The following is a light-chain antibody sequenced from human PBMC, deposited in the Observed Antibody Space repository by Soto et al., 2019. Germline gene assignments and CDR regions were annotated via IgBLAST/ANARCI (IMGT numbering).Light chain of an antibody. V-gene: IGKV3-20*01. Sequence: EIVLTQSPGTLSLSPGERATLSCSASQSVSSNYLAWYQQKPGQAPRLLIYDASSRAPGIPDRFSGSGSGTDFALTISRLEPEDFAVYYCQQYGTSTGTFGQGTKVDNK. CDR2: DAS. J-gene: IGKJ1*01. CDR1: QSVSSNY. CDR3: QQYGTSTGT.